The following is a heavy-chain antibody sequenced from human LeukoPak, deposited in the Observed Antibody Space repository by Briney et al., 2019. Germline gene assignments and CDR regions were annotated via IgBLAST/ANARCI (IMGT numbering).Heavy chain of an antibody. CDR2: IYYSGST. D-gene: IGHD2-15*01. Sequence: SETLSLTCTVSGGSISSSSYYWGWIRQPLGKGLEWIGSIYYSGSTYYNPSLKSRVTISVDTSKNQFSLKLSSVTAADTAVYYCARSIEDIVVVVTTTDYYFYMDVWGKGTTVTVSS. J-gene: IGHJ6*03. V-gene: IGHV4-39*01. CDR1: GGSISSSSYY. CDR3: ARSIEDIVVVVTTTDYYFYMDV.